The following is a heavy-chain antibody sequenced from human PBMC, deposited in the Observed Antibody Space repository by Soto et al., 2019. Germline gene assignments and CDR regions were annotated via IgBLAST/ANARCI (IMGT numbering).Heavy chain of an antibody. D-gene: IGHD2-15*01. J-gene: IGHJ3*02. CDR3: ARDAGSAFDI. CDR2: IYYSGST. CDR1: GGSISSYY. V-gene: IGHV4-59*01. Sequence: SETLSLTCTVSGGSISSYYWSWIRQPPGKGLEWIGYIYYSGSTNYNPSLKSRVTISVNTSKNQFSLKLSSVTAADTAVYYCARDAGSAFDIWGQGTMVTVSS.